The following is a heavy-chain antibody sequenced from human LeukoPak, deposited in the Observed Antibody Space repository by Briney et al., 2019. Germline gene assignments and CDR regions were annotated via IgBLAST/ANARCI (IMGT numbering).Heavy chain of an antibody. Sequence: ASVKVSCKASGGTFSSYAISWVRQAPGQGLEWMGGIIPIFGTANYAQKFQGRVTITTDESTSTAYMELSSLRSEDTAVYYCARDLEVSGDPGFDPWGQGTLVTVSS. CDR3: ARDLEVSGDPGFDP. V-gene: IGHV1-69*05. D-gene: IGHD7-27*01. CDR1: GGTFSSYA. CDR2: IIPIFGTA. J-gene: IGHJ5*02.